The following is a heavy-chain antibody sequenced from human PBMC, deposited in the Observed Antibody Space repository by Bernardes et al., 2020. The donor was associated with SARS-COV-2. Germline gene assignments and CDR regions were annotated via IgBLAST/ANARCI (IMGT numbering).Heavy chain of an antibody. D-gene: IGHD6-19*01. V-gene: IGHV1-69*10. J-gene: IGHJ5*02. CDR2: IISILGIA. Sequence: SVKVACKASGGTFSSYAISWVRQAPGQGLEWMGRIISILGIANYAQKFQGRVTITADKSTSTAYMELSRLRSEDTAVYYCARGRFPPRAVAGTGGFDPWGQGTLVTVSS. CDR3: ARGRFPPRAVAGTGGFDP. CDR1: GGTFSSYA.